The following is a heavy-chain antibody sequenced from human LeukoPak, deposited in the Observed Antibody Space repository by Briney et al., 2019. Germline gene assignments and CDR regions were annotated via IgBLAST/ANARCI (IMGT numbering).Heavy chain of an antibody. Sequence: GGSLRLSCAASGFTITTNYMNWVRQAPGKGLEWVSVIYGDDETNYADSVKGRFTISRDNSKNTLYLQMNNLRAEDTAIYFCARGPLTEVAGTTWDNWGQGTLVTVSS. D-gene: IGHD6-19*01. CDR1: GFTITTNY. J-gene: IGHJ4*02. CDR2: IYGDDET. CDR3: ARGPLTEVAGTTWDN. V-gene: IGHV3-53*01.